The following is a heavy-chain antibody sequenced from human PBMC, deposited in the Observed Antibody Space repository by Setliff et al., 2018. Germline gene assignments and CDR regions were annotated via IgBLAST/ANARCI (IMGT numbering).Heavy chain of an antibody. D-gene: IGHD2-2*01. Sequence: SSETLSLTCTVSNFSLTSGFFWAWVRQPPGKGLEWIATVYHRGSTDYKPSLKSRATISVDTSKNQFSQKLTSMTAADTAVYFCAREGRSSTRGWYMDAWGRGTTVTVSS. J-gene: IGHJ6*03. CDR2: VYHRGST. CDR1: NFSLTSGFF. V-gene: IGHV4-38-2*02. CDR3: AREGRSSTRGWYMDA.